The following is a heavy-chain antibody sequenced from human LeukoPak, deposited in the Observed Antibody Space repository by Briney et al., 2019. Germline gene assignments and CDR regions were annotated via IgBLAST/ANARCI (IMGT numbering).Heavy chain of an antibody. CDR1: GFTFSSYA. CDR2: ISDDGGST. Sequence: TGGSLRLSCAASGFTFSSYAMSRVRQAPGKGLEWVSAISDDGGSTYYADSVKGRFTISRDNSKNTLYLQMNSLRAEDTAVYYCAKVLITIFGVVRYDAFDIWGQGTMVTVSS. J-gene: IGHJ3*02. CDR3: AKVLITIFGVVRYDAFDI. V-gene: IGHV3-23*01. D-gene: IGHD3-3*01.